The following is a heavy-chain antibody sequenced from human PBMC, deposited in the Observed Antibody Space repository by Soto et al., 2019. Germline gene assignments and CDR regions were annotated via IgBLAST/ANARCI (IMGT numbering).Heavy chain of an antibody. Sequence: GGSLRLSCAASGFTFSSYSMNWVRQAPGKGLEWVSSISSSSSYIYYADSVKGRFTISRDNAKNSLYLQMISLRAEDTAVYYCARDEYYYDSSGFDYWGQGTLVTVSS. CDR2: ISSSSSYI. CDR3: ARDEYYYDSSGFDY. J-gene: IGHJ4*02. D-gene: IGHD3-22*01. V-gene: IGHV3-21*01. CDR1: GFTFSSYS.